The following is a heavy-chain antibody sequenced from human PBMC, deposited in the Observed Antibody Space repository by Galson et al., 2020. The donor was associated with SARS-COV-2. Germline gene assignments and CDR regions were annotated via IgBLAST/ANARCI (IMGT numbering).Heavy chain of an antibody. CDR3: ARERIRYSSSWYYFDY. CDR1: GDSISSYY. V-gene: IGHV4-59*01. J-gene: IGHJ4*02. CDR2: SGNT. Sequence: SETLSLTCTVSGDSISSYYWSWIRQPPGKGLEWIGDSGNTNYNPSLKSRVTISLDTSKNQFSLKLSSVTAADTAVYYCARERIRYSSSWYYFDYWGQGTLVTVSS. D-gene: IGHD6-13*01.